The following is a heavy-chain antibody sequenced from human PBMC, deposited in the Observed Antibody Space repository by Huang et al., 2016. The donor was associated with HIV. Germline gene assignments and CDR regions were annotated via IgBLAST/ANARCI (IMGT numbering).Heavy chain of an antibody. J-gene: IGHJ3*02. CDR1: GGSITSSSYY. CDR2: IYYRART. Sequence: QLQLQGSGPGLVKPSETLSLTCTVSGGSITSSSYYWGGIRQPLVRGLEWVGSIYYRARTDYNPSLKSRVTVSVDTSKNQFSLKLSSVTAADTAVYYCARHFSYYDSSGYTPWDAFDIWGQGTMVTVSS. D-gene: IGHD3-22*01. V-gene: IGHV4-39*01. CDR3: ARHFSYYDSSGYTPWDAFDI.